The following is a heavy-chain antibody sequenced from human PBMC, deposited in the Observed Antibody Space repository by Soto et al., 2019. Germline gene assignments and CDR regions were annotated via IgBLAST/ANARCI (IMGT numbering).Heavy chain of an antibody. CDR2: IYTSGST. CDR1: GGSISSYY. Sequence: ETLSLTCTVSGGSISSYYWSWIRQPAGKGLEWIGRIYTSGSTNYNPSLKSRVTMSVDTSKNKFSLKLSSVTAADTAVYYCARASVSGITIFGVVTNWFDPRGQGNRVTVS. V-gene: IGHV4-4*07. J-gene: IGHJ5*02. D-gene: IGHD3-3*01. CDR3: ARASVSGITIFGVVTNWFDP.